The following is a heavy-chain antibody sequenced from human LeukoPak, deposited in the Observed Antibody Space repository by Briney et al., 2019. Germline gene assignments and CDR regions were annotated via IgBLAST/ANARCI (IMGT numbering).Heavy chain of an antibody. D-gene: IGHD6-13*01. V-gene: IGHV3-23*01. CDR1: GFTFSTNG. CDR3: AKPEYSSSWHGDYYYYMDV. Sequence: GGTLRLSCATSGFTFSTNGMNWVRQAPGKGLEWVSAISGSGGSTYYADSVKGRFTISRDNSKKTLYLQMNSLRAEDTAVYYCAKPEYSSSWHGDYYYYMDVWGKGTTVTISS. CDR2: ISGSGGST. J-gene: IGHJ6*03.